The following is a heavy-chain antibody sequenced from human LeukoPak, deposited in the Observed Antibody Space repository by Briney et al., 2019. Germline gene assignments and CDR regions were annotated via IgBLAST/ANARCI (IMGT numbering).Heavy chain of an antibody. CDR3: ARESSWAPDY. CDR1: GFTLRNYW. Sequence: GGSLRLSCAASGFTLRNYWMHWVRQAPGKGLVWVSNIKGDGSSTTYADAVKGRFTISRDNAKNTLFLEMNSLRAEDTAVYYCARESSWAPDYWGQGTLVTVSS. J-gene: IGHJ4*02. V-gene: IGHV3-74*01. D-gene: IGHD1-26*01. CDR2: IKGDGSST.